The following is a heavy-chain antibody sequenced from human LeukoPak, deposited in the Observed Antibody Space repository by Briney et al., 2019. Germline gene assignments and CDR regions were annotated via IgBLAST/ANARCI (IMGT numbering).Heavy chain of an antibody. CDR1: GFSRSTRGVG. D-gene: IGHD6-13*01. J-gene: IGHJ4*02. V-gene: IGHV2-5*01. CDR3: AHSAYSSSWYSTPNFDY. Sequence: SGPTLVNPTQTLTLTCTFSGFSRSTRGVGVGWIRQPPGKALEWLALIYWNDDKRYSPSLKSRLTITKDTSKNQVVLTMTNMDPVDTATYYCAHSAYSSSWYSTPNFDYWGQGTLVTVSS. CDR2: IYWNDDK.